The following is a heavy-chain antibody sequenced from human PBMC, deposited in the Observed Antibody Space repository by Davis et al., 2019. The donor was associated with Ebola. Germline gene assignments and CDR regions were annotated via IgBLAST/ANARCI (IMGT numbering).Heavy chain of an antibody. D-gene: IGHD5-12*01. CDR1: GFSLSASGMR. CDR3: ARTLASGYDKYDHDS. CDR2: VDWENIK. J-gene: IGHJ4*02. Sequence: SAPTLLKPTPTLTLTCTFSGFSLSASGMRVSWIRQRAGQAGEGRAPVDWENIKCFSTSMKTRVTISKDTSKNEVVLSMTDMGPDHTGTYFCARTLASGYDKYDHDSWGQGVAVTVSA. V-gene: IGHV2-70*12.